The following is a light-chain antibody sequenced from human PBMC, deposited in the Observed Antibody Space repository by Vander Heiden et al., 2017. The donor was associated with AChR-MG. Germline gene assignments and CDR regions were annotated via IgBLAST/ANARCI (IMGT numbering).Light chain of an antibody. CDR1: SIGSNS. CDR2: DDS. CDR3: QVWDSSSDHYV. J-gene: IGLJ1*01. Sequence: SHVLTQPPSVSVAPGKTARITCGGNSIGSNSVHGYQQKPGQAPVVVVYDDSDRPSGIPERFSGSNSGNTATLTINRVEAGDEADYFCQVWDSSSDHYVFGTGTKVTVL. V-gene: IGLV3-21*03.